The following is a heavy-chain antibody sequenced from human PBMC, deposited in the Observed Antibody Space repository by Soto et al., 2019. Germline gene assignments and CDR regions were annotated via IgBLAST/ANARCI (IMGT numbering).Heavy chain of an antibody. CDR1: GGSVSSGSYY. D-gene: IGHD3-3*01. CDR2: IYYSGST. J-gene: IGHJ6*02. Sequence: SEALSLTCTVSGGSVSSGSYYWSWIRQPPGKGLEWIGYIYYSGSTNYNPSLKSRVTISVDTSKNQFSLKLSSVTAADTAVYYCAREATLRFRGMDVWGQGTTVTVSS. V-gene: IGHV4-61*01. CDR3: AREATLRFRGMDV.